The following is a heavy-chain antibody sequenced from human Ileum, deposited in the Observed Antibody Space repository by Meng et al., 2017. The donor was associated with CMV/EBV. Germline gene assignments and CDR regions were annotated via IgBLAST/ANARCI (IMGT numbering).Heavy chain of an antibody. CDR2: IRDSGTT. Sequence: GESLKISCAASGFIFSAYPMNWIRQGPGKGLEWIAHIRDSGTTYYADSVRGRFTISRDNAKTSLFLQMSSLRAEDTAVYFCARDHDFGFDLWGQGTRVTVSS. V-gene: IGHV3-69-1*01. CDR3: ARDHDFGFDL. J-gene: IGHJ4*02. CDR1: GFIFSAYP. D-gene: IGHD1-1*01.